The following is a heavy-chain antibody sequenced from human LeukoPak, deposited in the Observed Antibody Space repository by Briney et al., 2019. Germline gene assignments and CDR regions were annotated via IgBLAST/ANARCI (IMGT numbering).Heavy chain of an antibody. J-gene: IGHJ4*02. Sequence: GGSLRLSCAASEFTFSNYAMSWVRQAPGKGLEWVSAISGGAGNTYYADSVMGRFTISRDNSKNTLYLQMNSLRAEDTAVYYCATKGAGTARYFDYWGQGTLVTVSS. CDR3: ATKGAGTARYFDY. CDR1: EFTFSNYA. CDR2: ISGGAGNT. V-gene: IGHV3-23*01. D-gene: IGHD6-19*01.